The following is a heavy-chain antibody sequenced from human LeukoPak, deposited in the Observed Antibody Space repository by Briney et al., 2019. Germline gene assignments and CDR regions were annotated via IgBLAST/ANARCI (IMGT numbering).Heavy chain of an antibody. Sequence: GGSLRLSCAASGFTFSSYWMSWVRQAPGKGLEWVANMKQDGSEKYYVDSVKGRFTISRDNAKNSLYLQMNSLRAEDTAVYYCARVHRGEQQLANYYFDYWGQGTLVTVSS. D-gene: IGHD6-13*01. CDR3: ARVHRGEQQLANYYFDY. J-gene: IGHJ4*02. CDR1: GFTFSSYW. V-gene: IGHV3-7*01. CDR2: MKQDGSEK.